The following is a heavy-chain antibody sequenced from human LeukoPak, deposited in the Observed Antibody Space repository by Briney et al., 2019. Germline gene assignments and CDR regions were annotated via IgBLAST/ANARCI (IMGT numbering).Heavy chain of an antibody. CDR1: GGPLSSGDYL. D-gene: IGHD6-13*01. V-gene: IGHV4-30-4*01. Sequence: SEPVSLTCSLWGGPLSSGDYLWRWVRRPPGEVLVWLGYISYTGSTYYNPSLTSRVTISVYTSKKQFSLKLSSVTAADTAVYYCASSSSWYKYFDYWGQGTLVTVSS. J-gene: IGHJ4*02. CDR2: ISYTGST. CDR3: ASSSSWYKYFDY.